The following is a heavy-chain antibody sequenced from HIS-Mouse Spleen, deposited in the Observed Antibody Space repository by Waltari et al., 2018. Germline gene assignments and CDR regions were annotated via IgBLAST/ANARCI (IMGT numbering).Heavy chain of an antibody. J-gene: IGHJ2*01. Sequence: QLQLQESGPGLVKPSETLSLTCTVSGGSISSSSYYWGWIRQAPGKGLEWIGSIYYSGSTYYNPSLKSRVTISVDTSKKQFSLKLSSVTAADTAVYYCAREIPYSSSWYDWYFDLWGRGTLVTVSS. CDR1: GGSISSSSYY. CDR2: IYYSGST. CDR3: AREIPYSSSWYDWYFDL. D-gene: IGHD6-13*01. V-gene: IGHV4-39*07.